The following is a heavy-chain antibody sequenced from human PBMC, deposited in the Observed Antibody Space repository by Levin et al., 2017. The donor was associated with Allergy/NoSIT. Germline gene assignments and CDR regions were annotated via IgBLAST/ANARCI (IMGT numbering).Heavy chain of an antibody. V-gene: IGHV3-66*01. J-gene: IGHJ4*02. CDR3: ARESPGTATGTP. Sequence: GESLKISCAASGFTVSRNYMSWVRQAPGKGLEWVSLIYSGGDTQYADSVKGRFTISRDNSKNTLYLQMNSLRVDDTAVYYCARESPGTATGTPWGQGTLVTVSS. D-gene: IGHD1-7*01. CDR1: GFTVSRNY. CDR2: IYSGGDT.